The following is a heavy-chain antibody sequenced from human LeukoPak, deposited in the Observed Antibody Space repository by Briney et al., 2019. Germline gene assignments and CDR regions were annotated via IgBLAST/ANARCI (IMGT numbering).Heavy chain of an antibody. V-gene: IGHV4-34*01. J-gene: IGHJ5*02. CDR1: GGSFSGYY. CDR2: IDHSGST. Sequence: SETLSLTCAVYGGSFSGYYWSWIRQPPGKGLEWIGEIDHSGSTNYNPSLKSRVTISVDTSKNQFSLKLSSVTAADTAVYYCARHAMVYDGNNWFDPWGQGTLVTVSS. D-gene: IGHD2-8*01. CDR3: ARHAMVYDGNNWFDP.